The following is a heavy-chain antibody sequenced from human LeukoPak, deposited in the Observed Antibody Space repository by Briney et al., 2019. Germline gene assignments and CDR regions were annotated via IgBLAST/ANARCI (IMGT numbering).Heavy chain of an antibody. CDR2: IIPIFGTA. CDR1: GGTFSSYA. V-gene: IGHV1-69*13. CDR3: ARETYSSSSVRDYGMDV. D-gene: IGHD6-13*01. Sequence: GASVKVSCKASGGTFSSYAISWVRQAPGQGLKWMGGIIPIFGTANYAQKFQGRVTITADESTSTAYMELSSLRSEDTAVYYCARETYSSSSVRDYGMDVWGKGTTVTVSS. J-gene: IGHJ6*04.